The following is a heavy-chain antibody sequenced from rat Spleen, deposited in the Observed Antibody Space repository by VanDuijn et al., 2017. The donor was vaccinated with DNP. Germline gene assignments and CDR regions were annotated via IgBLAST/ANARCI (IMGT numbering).Heavy chain of an antibody. Sequence: EVQLQESGPGLVKPSQPLSLTCSVTGSSITSNYWGWIRKFPGNKLEWTGHISYSGSTTYNPSLKSRISITRDTSKNQFFLQLNSVTTEDTATYYCARWYNYFDYWGQGVMVTVSS. CDR2: ISYSGST. CDR3: ARWYNYFDY. CDR1: GSSITSNY. D-gene: IGHD1-5*01. V-gene: IGHV3-1*01. J-gene: IGHJ2*01.